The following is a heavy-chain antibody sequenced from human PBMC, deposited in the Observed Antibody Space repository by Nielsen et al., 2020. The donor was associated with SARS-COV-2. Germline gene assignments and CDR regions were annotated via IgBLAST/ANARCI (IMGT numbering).Heavy chain of an antibody. D-gene: IGHD1-26*01. CDR2: INAGNGNT. Sequence: ASVKVSCKASGYTFTSYGISWVRQAPGQGLEWMGWINAGNGNTKYSQKFQGRVTITRDTSASTAYMELSSLRSEDTAVYYCAREYIVGATPLDYWGQGTLVTVSS. CDR1: GYTFTSYG. V-gene: IGHV1-3*01. CDR3: AREYIVGATPLDY. J-gene: IGHJ4*02.